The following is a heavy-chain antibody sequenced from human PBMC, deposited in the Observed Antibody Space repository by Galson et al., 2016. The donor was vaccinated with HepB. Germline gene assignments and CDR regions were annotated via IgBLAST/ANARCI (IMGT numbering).Heavy chain of an antibody. J-gene: IGHJ4*02. CDR2: IDPHDSNT. Sequence: QSGAEVKKPGESLRISCKASGYSFSNYWIIWVRQMPGQGLEWMGRIDPHDSNTKYSPSFQGHVTISADKSISTVYLQWSSLKASDTAIYYCARRRGRFGELFWEGEDYWGQGTLVTVSS. CDR3: ARRRGRFGELFWEGEDY. V-gene: IGHV5-10-1*01. CDR1: GYSFSNYW. D-gene: IGHD3-10*01.